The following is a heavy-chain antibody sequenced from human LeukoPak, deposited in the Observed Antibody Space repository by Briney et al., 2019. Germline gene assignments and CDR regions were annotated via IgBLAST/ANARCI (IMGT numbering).Heavy chain of an antibody. CDR2: IIPFLGTT. D-gene: IGHD2-21*01. CDR1: GYTFTGYY. V-gene: IGHV1-69*11. J-gene: IGHJ4*02. Sequence: SVKVSCKASGYTFTGYYMHWARQAPGQGLEWMGSIIPFLGTTNYAQKFQGRVTITADEPTRTAYMELTYVRSDDTAVYYCTIIPNVILFTHYFEYWGQGTLVTVSS. CDR3: TIIPNVILFTHYFEY.